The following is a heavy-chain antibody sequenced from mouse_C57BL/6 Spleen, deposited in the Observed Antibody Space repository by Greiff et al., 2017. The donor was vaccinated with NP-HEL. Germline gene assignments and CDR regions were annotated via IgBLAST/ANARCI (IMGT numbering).Heavy chain of an antibody. D-gene: IGHD2-5*01. CDR3: ARRSNHEAMDY. J-gene: IGHJ4*01. V-gene: IGHV1-69*01. Sequence: QVQLKQPGAELVMPGASVKLSCKASGYTFTSYWMHWVKQRPGQGLEWIGEIDPSDSYTNYNQKFKGKSTLTVDKSSSTAYMQLSSLTSEDSAVYYCARRSNHEAMDYWGQGTSVTVSS. CDR1: GYTFTSYW. CDR2: IDPSDSYT.